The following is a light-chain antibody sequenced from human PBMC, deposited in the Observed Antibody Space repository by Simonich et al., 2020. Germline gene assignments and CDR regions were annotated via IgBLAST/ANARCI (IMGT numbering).Light chain of an antibody. CDR2: GAS. CDR3: QQYNNWSWT. J-gene: IGKJ1*01. Sequence: EIVMTQSPATLSVSPGERATLACRASQSVSSNLAWYQQNPGQAPRLLIYGASTRAPGIPARFSGSGSGTEFTLTISSMQSEDFAVYYCQQYNNWSWTFGQGTKVEIK. V-gene: IGKV3-15*01. CDR1: QSVSSN.